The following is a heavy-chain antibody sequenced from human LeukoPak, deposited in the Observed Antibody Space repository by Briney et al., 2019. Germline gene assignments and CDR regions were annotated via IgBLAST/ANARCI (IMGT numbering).Heavy chain of an antibody. CDR3: ARDSLLEPFDY. J-gene: IGHJ4*02. V-gene: IGHV3-21*01. CDR2: ISSGSSYI. CDR1: GFTFSSYS. D-gene: IGHD1-1*01. Sequence: TGGSLRLSCAASGFTFSSYSMNWVRQAPGKGLEWVSSISSGSSYIYYADSVKGRFTISRDNAKNSLYLQMNSLRAEDTAVYYCARDSLLEPFDYWGQGTLVTVSS.